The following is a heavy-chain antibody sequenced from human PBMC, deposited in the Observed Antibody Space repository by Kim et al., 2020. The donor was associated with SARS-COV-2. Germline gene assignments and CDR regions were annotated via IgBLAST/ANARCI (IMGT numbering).Heavy chain of an antibody. CDR2: ISWNSGSI. CDR1: GFTFGDYA. J-gene: IGHJ3*02. D-gene: IGHD3-22*01. CDR3: AKDMHYYDSSGAFDI. Sequence: GGSLRLSCAASGFTFGDYAMHWVRQAPGKGLEWVSGISWNSGSIGYADSVKGRFTISRDNAKNSLYLQMNSLRAEDTALYYCAKDMHYYDSSGAFDIWGQGTMVTVSS. V-gene: IGHV3-9*01.